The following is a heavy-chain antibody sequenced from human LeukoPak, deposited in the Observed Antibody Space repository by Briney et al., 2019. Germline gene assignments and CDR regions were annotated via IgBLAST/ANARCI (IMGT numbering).Heavy chain of an antibody. V-gene: IGHV3-11*01. CDR1: GFAFSDYY. J-gene: IGHJ4*02. CDR2: ISSSGSTI. D-gene: IGHD3-10*01. Sequence: GGSLRLSCAASGFAFSDYYMSWIRQAPGKGLEWVSYISSSGSTIYYADSVKGRFTISRDNAKNSLYLQMNSLRAEDTAVYYCASLITMVRGDYFDYWGQGTLVTVSS. CDR3: ASLITMVRGDYFDY.